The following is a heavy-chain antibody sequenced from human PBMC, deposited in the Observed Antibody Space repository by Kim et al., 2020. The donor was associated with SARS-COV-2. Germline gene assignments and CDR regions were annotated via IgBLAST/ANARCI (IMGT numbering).Heavy chain of an antibody. Sequence: GGSLRLSCAASGFAFTDYAMRWVRQAPGKGLEWVALISYDGFNKYYADSVKGRFTISRDNSKNTLYLQMNSLRGEDTAVYYCAREHLLTVVDYWGQGTLVTVSS. V-gene: IGHV3-30*04. CDR2: ISYDGFNK. J-gene: IGHJ4*02. CDR3: AREHLLTVVDY. D-gene: IGHD3-22*01. CDR1: GFAFTDYA.